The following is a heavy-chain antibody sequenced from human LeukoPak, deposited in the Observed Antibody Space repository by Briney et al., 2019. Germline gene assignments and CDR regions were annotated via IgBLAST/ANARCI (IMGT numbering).Heavy chain of an antibody. CDR1: GFTFSSYS. CDR2: MSGSGDST. D-gene: IGHD4-17*01. J-gene: IGHJ4*02. Sequence: GGSLRLSCAASGFTFSSYSMNWVRQAPGKGLEWVSGMSGSGDSTYYADSVKGRFTVSRDSSKNTLYLQMNSLRAEDTAVYYCAKQRGASSYTVTGYWGQGTLVTVSS. CDR3: AKQRGASSYTVTGY. V-gene: IGHV3-23*01.